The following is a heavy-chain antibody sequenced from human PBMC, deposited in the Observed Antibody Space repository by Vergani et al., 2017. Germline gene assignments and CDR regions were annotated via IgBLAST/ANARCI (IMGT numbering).Heavy chain of an antibody. CDR2: IWYDGSKE. Sequence: QVQLEESGGGVVQPGRSLRLSCAGSGFTLSSHAMHWVRQAPGKGLEWVAFIWYDGSKEYYADSVKGRFTISRDNSKNTLYLQMNSLRAEDTAVYYCAELYGDDGYSPFWGQGTLVTVSS. CDR1: GFTLSSHA. J-gene: IGHJ4*02. V-gene: IGHV3-30*02. CDR3: AELYGDDGYSPF. D-gene: IGHD5-18*01.